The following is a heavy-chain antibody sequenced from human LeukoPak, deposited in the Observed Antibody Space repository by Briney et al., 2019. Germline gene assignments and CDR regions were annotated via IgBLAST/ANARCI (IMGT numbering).Heavy chain of an antibody. V-gene: IGHV3-9*01. CDR1: GFTFDDYA. Sequence: GRSLRLSCAASGFTFDDYAMHWVRQAPGKGLEWVSGISWKSGSIGYADSVKGRFTISRDNAKNSLYLQMNSLRAEDTALYYCAKDIGMDYYDSSGYSNYFDYWGQGTLVTVSS. CDR3: AKDIGMDYYDSSGYSNYFDY. CDR2: ISWKSGSI. D-gene: IGHD3-22*01. J-gene: IGHJ4*02.